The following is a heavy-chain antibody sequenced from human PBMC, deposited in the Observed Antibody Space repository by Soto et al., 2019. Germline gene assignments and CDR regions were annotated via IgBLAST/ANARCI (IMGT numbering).Heavy chain of an antibody. J-gene: IGHJ5*02. D-gene: IGHD2-15*01. CDR1: GGSFSSYY. Sequence: QVQLQQWGAGLLKPSETLSLTCAVYGGSFSSYYWSWIRQPPGKGLEWIGEINRGGSTNCNPEISHTANTNGNTSARSRVTISVDTCKNQFSLKLRCVTAADTAVYYCARGHPRSFFSTVVVAAYWFDPWRQGTLVAVSS. CDR2: INRGGST. V-gene: IGHV4-34*01. CDR3: ARGHPRSFFSTVVVAAYWFDP.